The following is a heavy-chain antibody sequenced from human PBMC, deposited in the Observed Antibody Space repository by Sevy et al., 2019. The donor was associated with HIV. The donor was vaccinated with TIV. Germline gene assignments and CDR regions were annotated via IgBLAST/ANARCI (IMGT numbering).Heavy chain of an antibody. Sequence: SETLSLTCTVSGGSISGYYWSWIRQPPGKGLEWIGNIYYSGSTDYNPSLKSRVTISLDTSKNQFSLKLSSVTAADTAVYYCAGDEILGELSPHWFDPWGQGTLVTVSS. J-gene: IGHJ5*02. D-gene: IGHD3-16*02. CDR3: AGDEILGELSPHWFDP. CDR2: IYYSGST. CDR1: GGSISGYY. V-gene: IGHV4-59*13.